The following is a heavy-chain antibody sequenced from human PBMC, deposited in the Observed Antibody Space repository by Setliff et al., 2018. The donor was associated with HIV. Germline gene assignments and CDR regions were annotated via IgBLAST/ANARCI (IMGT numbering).Heavy chain of an antibody. CDR1: GFKFSSYE. V-gene: IGHV3-48*03. Sequence: PGGSLRLSCAASGFKFSSYEMNWVRQAPGKGLEWISYIRSSGSPIYYADSVKGRFTISRDNAKNSLYLQMNSLRVEDTAVYYCARDGIAARWALDYWGQGIVVTVS. J-gene: IGHJ4*02. D-gene: IGHD6-6*01. CDR2: IRSSGSPI. CDR3: ARDGIAARWALDY.